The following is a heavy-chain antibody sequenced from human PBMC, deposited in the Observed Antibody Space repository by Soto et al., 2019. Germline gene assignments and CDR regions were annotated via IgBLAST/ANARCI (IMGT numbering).Heavy chain of an antibody. CDR2: IDPSDSYT. V-gene: IGHV5-10-1*01. D-gene: IGHD2-15*01. CDR1: GYSFTSYW. CDR3: ARVIVVHDILGMDV. J-gene: IGHJ6*02. Sequence: GESLKISCKGSGYSFTSYWISWVRQMPGKGLEWMGRIDPSDSYTNYSPSFQGHVTISADKSISTAYLQRSSLKASDTAMYYCARVIVVHDILGMDVSGQGTTLTVYS.